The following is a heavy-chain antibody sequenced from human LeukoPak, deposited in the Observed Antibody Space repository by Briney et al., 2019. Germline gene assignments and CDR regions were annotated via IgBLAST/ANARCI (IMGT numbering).Heavy chain of an antibody. J-gene: IGHJ4*02. CDR1: GFIFNNYA. CDR2: ISWNSGSI. D-gene: IGHD6-6*01. Sequence: PGGSLRLSCAGSGFIFNNYAMHWVRQPPGKGLEWVSGISWNSGSIDYADSVKGRFTISRDNAKNSLYLQMNSLRAEDTALYYCARDHYSSSSTDYWGQGTLVTVSS. CDR3: ARDHYSSSSTDY. V-gene: IGHV3-9*01.